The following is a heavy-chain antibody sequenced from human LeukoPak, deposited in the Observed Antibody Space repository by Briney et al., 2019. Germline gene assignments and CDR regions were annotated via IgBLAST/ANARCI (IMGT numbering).Heavy chain of an antibody. D-gene: IGHD3-10*01. CDR1: GFTFSSYW. V-gene: IGHV3-74*01. Sequence: GGSLRLSCAAAGFTFSSYWMHWVRQAPGKGLVWVSRINSDGSSTSYVDSVKGRFTVSRDNAKNTLYLQMNSLRAEDTAVYYCARVGGGYYGAFDIWGQGTMVTVSS. CDR3: ARVGGGYYGAFDI. CDR2: INSDGSST. J-gene: IGHJ3*02.